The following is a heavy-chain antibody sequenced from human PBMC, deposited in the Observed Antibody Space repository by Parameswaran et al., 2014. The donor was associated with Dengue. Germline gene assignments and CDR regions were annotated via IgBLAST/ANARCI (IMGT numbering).Heavy chain of an antibody. J-gene: IGHJ4*02. CDR2: ISFDGSDK. D-gene: IGHD7-27*01. V-gene: IGHV3-30*18. Sequence: VRQAPGKGLEWVALISFDGSDKYYVDSVKGRFTISRDDSKNTVYLQMNNLRAEDTAVYYCAKIGYLTGDYWGQGTLVTVSS. CDR3: AKIGYLTGDY.